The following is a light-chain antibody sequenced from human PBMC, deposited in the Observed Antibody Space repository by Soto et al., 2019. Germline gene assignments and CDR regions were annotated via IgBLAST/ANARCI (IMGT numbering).Light chain of an antibody. CDR2: AAS. CDR3: QQSYSAPYT. Sequence: DIQMTQSPSSLSASVGDRVTITCRASQSISSFLNWYQQKPGEAPKLLIYAASSLQSGVSSRFSGSGSRTDFTLTISSLQPEDCATYYGQQSYSAPYTFGQGTKLEI. J-gene: IGKJ2*01. V-gene: IGKV1-39*01. CDR1: QSISSF.